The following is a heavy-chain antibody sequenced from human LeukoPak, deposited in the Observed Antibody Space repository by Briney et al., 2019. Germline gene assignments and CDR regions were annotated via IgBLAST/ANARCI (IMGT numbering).Heavy chain of an antibody. CDR2: IKASSGST. V-gene: IGHV1-46*01. CDR1: GYTFTSYY. Sequence: ASVKVSCKAAGYTFTSYYMHWVRQAPGQGLGWMGIIKASSGSTSYAQKFRGRVTMSSDTSTSTVYMELSSLRSEDTAVYHCAREEEGVTFDYWGQGTLVTVSS. CDR3: AREEEGVTFDY. D-gene: IGHD4-23*01. J-gene: IGHJ4*02.